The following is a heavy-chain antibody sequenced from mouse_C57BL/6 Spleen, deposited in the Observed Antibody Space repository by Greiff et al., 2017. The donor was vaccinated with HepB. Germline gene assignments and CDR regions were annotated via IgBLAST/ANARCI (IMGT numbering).Heavy chain of an antibody. V-gene: IGHV10-3*01. CDR2: IRSKSSNYAT. CDR1: GFTFNTYA. Sequence: EVQGVESGGGLVQPKGSLKLSCAASGFTFNTYAMHWVRQAPGKGLEWVVRIRSKSSNYATYYADSVKDRFTISRDDSQSMLYLQMNNLKTEDTAMYYCVREGYYGTYFDYWGQGTTLTVSS. J-gene: IGHJ2*01. CDR3: VREGYYGTYFDY. D-gene: IGHD1-1*01.